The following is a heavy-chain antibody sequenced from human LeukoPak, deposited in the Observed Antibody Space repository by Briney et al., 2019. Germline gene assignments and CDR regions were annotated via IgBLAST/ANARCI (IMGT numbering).Heavy chain of an antibody. D-gene: IGHD3-16*02. CDR2: IRYDGSNK. CDR3: AKEAAITFGGVIVIEPVFDY. V-gene: IGHV3-30*02. Sequence: GGSLRLSCAASGFTLSSYEMHWVRQAPGKGLEWVAFIRYDGSNKYYADSVKGRFTISRDNSKNTLYLQMNSLRAEDTAVYYCAKEAAITFGGVIVIEPVFDYWGQGTLVTVSS. J-gene: IGHJ4*02. CDR1: GFTLSSYE.